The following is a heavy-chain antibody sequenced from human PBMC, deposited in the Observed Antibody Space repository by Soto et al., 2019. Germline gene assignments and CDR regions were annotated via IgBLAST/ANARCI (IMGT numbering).Heavy chain of an antibody. CDR1: GFTFSSYG. CDR2: ISYDGSNK. CDR3: AKDTIAVAPTFDY. D-gene: IGHD6-19*01. V-gene: IGHV3-30*18. J-gene: IGHJ4*02. Sequence: QVQLVESGGGVVQPGRSLRLSCAASGFTFSSYGMHWVRQAPGKGLEWVAVISYDGSNKYYADSVKGRFTISRDNSQSTLYRQMNSLRAEDTAVYYCAKDTIAVAPTFDYWGQGTLVTVSS.